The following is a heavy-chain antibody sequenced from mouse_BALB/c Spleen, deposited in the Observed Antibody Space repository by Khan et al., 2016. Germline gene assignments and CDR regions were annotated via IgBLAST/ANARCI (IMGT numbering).Heavy chain of an antibody. Sequence: MQLEESGAELVKPGASVKLSCTASGFNIKDTFMHWVKQRPEQGLEWIGRIDPANGNTRYDPKFQGQATLTADTSSNTAYLQLSRLTSADTAVYYCARRRHIYYYGSTYDYWGQGTTLTVSS. CDR3: ARRRHIYYYGSTYDY. V-gene: IGHV14-3*02. J-gene: IGHJ2*01. D-gene: IGHD1-1*01. CDR2: IDPANGNT. CDR1: GFNIKDTF.